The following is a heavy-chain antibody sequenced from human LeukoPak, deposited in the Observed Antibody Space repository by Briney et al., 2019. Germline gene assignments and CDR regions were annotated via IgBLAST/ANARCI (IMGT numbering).Heavy chain of an antibody. CDR1: GGSISSYY. J-gene: IGHJ4*02. D-gene: IGHD2-21*02. Sequence: SETLSFTCTVSGGSISSYYWSWIRQPPGKGLEWIGYIYYSGSTNYNPSLKSRVTISVDTSKNQFSLKLSSVTAADTAVYYCARILAYCGGDCYSFDYWGQGTLVTVSS. V-gene: IGHV4-59*01. CDR2: IYYSGST. CDR3: ARILAYCGGDCYSFDY.